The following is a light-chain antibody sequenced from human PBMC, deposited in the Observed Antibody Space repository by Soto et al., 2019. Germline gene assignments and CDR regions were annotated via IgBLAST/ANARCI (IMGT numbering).Light chain of an antibody. V-gene: IGKV3-20*01. J-gene: IGKJ1*01. CDR1: HTISSSY. CDR3: QQYDSSPRT. CDR2: PIP. Sequence: ENVLTQSPGTLSLSPGQRATLSCRASHTISSSYLAWYQQKPGQAPRLHIYPIPVRATGVPDRFRGSGSGTDFTLTITRLEPEDFAVYFCQQYDSSPRTFGQGTKVEIK.